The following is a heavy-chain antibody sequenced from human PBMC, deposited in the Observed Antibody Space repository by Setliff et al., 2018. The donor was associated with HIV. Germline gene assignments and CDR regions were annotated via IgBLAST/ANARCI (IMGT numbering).Heavy chain of an antibody. V-gene: IGHV1-8*02. D-gene: IGHD3-10*01. CDR1: GYTFTSYD. CDR2: MNPNSGNT. Sequence: ASVKVSCKASGYTFTSYDINWVRQATGQGLEWMGWMNPNSGNTGYAQKFQGRVTMTRNTSISTAYMELSSLRSDDTAVYYCARDLSYGPRGGADYWGQGTLVTVSS. J-gene: IGHJ4*02. CDR3: ARDLSYGPRGGADY.